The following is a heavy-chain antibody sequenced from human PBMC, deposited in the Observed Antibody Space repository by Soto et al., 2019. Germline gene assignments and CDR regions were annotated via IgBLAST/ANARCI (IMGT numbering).Heavy chain of an antibody. V-gene: IGHV3-48*02. J-gene: IGHJ5*02. Sequence: EVQLVESGGGLVQPGGSLRLSCAASGFTFSSYSMNWVRQAPGKGLEWVSYISSSSSTIYYADSVKGRFTISRDNAKNSLYLQMNSLRDEDTAVYYCAREAWIKLWLNWFDPWGQGTLVTVSS. CDR3: AREAWIKLWLNWFDP. CDR2: ISSSSSTI. CDR1: GFTFSSYS. D-gene: IGHD5-18*01.